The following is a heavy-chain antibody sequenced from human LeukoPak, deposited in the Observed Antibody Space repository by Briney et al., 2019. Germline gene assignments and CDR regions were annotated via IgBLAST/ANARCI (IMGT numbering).Heavy chain of an antibody. CDR2: FYSRGST. CDR1: GLTATSNY. CDR3: ARGGYGGNPTLILYYFDY. J-gene: IGHJ4*02. V-gene: IGHV3-53*01. Sequence: GRTLSLSRAASGLTATSNYMSCETGAPRKGREGGIVFYSRGSTYAAASVKGRFTISRDNSKNTRYLQMNSLRAEDTAVYYGARGGYGGNPTLILYYFDYWGQGTLVTVSS. D-gene: IGHD4-23*01.